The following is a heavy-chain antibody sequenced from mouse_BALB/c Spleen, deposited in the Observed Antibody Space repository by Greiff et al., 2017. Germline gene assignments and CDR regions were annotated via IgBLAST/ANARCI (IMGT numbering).Heavy chain of an antibody. J-gene: IGHJ3*01. Sequence: QVQLQQSGPGLVAPSQSLSITCTVSGFSLTSYGVHWVRQPPGKGLEWLGVIWAGGSTNYNSALMSRLSISKDNSKSQVFLKMNSLQTDDTAMYYCARVLITTEAWFAYWGQGTLVTVSA. D-gene: IGHD2-4*01. CDR1: GFSLTSYG. CDR3: ARVLITTEAWFAY. CDR2: IWAGGST. V-gene: IGHV2-9*02.